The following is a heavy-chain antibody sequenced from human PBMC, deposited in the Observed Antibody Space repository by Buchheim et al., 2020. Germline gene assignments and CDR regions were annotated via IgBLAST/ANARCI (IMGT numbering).Heavy chain of an antibody. J-gene: IGHJ4*02. CDR2: IYPGDSDT. D-gene: IGHD3-22*01. Sequence: EVQLVQSGAEVKKPGESLKISCKGSGYSFNSYWVGWVRQVPGKGLEWMGTIYPGDSDTRYSPSFQGQVTISADNSLSPAYPQRSSLKASDTAMYYCAGLGADSSGYYFLSWGQGTL. CDR3: AGLGADSSGYYFLS. V-gene: IGHV5-51*01. CDR1: GYSFNSYW.